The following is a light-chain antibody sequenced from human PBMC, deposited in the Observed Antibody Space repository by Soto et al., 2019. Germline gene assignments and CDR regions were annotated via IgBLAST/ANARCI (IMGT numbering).Light chain of an antibody. CDR3: QQSYSTPWT. J-gene: IGKJ1*01. CDR2: AAS. Sequence: DIPMTQSPSSLSASVGDRVTITCRTSQSIDTYLNWYQEKPGKAPNLLMFAASSLQSGVPSRFSGRGSGTDFTLTITSLQPEDFATYYCQQSYSTPWTFGQGTKVEVK. CDR1: QSIDTY. V-gene: IGKV1-39*01.